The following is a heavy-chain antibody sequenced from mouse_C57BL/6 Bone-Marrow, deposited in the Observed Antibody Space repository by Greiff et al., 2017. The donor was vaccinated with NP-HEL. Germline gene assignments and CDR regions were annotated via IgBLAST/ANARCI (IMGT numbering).Heavy chain of an antibody. Sequence: EVQGVESGGGLVKPGGSLKLSCAASGFTFSSYAMSWVRQTPEKRLEWVATISDGGSYTYYPDNVKGRFTISRDNAKNHLYLQMSHLKSEDTAMYYCARDYPRYAYWGQGTLVTVSA. V-gene: IGHV5-4*01. CDR2: ISDGGSYT. CDR3: ARDYPRYAY. J-gene: IGHJ3*01. CDR1: GFTFSSYA.